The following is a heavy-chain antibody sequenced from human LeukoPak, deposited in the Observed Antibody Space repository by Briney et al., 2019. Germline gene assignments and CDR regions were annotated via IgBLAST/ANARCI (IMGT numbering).Heavy chain of an antibody. J-gene: IGHJ4*02. Sequence: SETLSLTCTVSGGSISSYYWSWIRQPPGKGLELIGYIYYSGSTNYNPSLKSRVTISVDTSKNQFSLKLSSVTAADTAVYYCARTRGYYDYVWGSYRYHYYFDYWGQGTLVTVSS. CDR1: GGSISSYY. D-gene: IGHD3-16*02. CDR2: IYYSGST. V-gene: IGHV4-59*12. CDR3: ARTRGYYDYVWGSYRYHYYFDY.